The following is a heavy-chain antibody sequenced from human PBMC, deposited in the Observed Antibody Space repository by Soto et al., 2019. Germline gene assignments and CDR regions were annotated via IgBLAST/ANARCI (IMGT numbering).Heavy chain of an antibody. CDR1: GFSLTTSGVG. J-gene: IGHJ4*02. Sequence: QITLNESGPTVVKPAETLTLTCTFSGFSLTTSGVGVGWIRQSPGKAPEWLALIYWDDDKRYSASLKSRLTITDDTSKNQVVVTMASVDPADTATYYCAHRILRTVFGLVTSTAIYFDFWGQGTPVVVSS. D-gene: IGHD3-3*01. V-gene: IGHV2-5*02. CDR3: AHRILRTVFGLVTSTAIYFDF. CDR2: IYWDDDK.